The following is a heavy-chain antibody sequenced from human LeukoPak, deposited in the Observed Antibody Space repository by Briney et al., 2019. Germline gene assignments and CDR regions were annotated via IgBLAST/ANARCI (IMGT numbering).Heavy chain of an antibody. CDR1: GGSISSGGYY. J-gene: IGHJ4*02. Sequence: PSETLSLTCTVSGGSISSGGYYWSWIRQHPGKGLEWIGYIYYSGSTYYNPSPKSRVTISVDTSKNQFSLKLSSVTAADTAVYYCASWAYYYGSGSPASNFDYWGQGTLVTVSS. V-gene: IGHV4-31*03. D-gene: IGHD3-10*01. CDR3: ASWAYYYGSGSPASNFDY. CDR2: IYYSGST.